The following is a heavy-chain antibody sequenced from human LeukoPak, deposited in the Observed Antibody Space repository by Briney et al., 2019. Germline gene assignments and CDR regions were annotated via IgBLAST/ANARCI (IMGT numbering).Heavy chain of an antibody. J-gene: IGHJ4*02. Sequence: GGSLRLSCAASGFTFSTYFMSWVRQAPGAGLEWVSSISGSGGSTYYADSVKGRFTISRDSSKNTVYLEMNSLRAEDTAVYYCAKPYFYDNTGYVFDCWGQGTLVTVSS. CDR1: GFTFSTYF. CDR2: ISGSGGST. CDR3: AKPYFYDNTGYVFDC. V-gene: IGHV3-23*01. D-gene: IGHD3-22*01.